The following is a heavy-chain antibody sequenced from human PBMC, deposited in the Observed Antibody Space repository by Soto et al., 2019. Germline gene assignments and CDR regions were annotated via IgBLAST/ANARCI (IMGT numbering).Heavy chain of an antibody. CDR3: ARAVGYCSGGSCYYFDS. V-gene: IGHV1-69*06. D-gene: IGHD2-15*01. CDR2: IIPIFGTA. CDR1: GGTFSSYA. J-gene: IGHJ4*02. Sequence: SVKVSCKASGGTFSSYAISWVRQAPGQGLEWMGGIIPIFGTANYAQKFQGRVTITADKSTSTAYMELSSLRSEDTAVYYCARAVGYCSGGSCYYFDSWGQGTLVTVSS.